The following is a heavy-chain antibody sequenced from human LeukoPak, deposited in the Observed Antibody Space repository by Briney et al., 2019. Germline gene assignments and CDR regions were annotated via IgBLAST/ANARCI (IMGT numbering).Heavy chain of an antibody. D-gene: IGHD2-15*01. J-gene: IGHJ4*02. CDR1: GGSISNYY. Sequence: SETLSLTCIASGGSISNYYWTWIRQPPGKGLEWIGYIYYTGSTNYNPSLKSRVTISVDTSKNQFSLKLSSVTAADTAVYHCARHVAPDMDHFDYWGQGTLVTVSS. V-gene: IGHV4-59*08. CDR3: ARHVAPDMDHFDY. CDR2: IYYTGST.